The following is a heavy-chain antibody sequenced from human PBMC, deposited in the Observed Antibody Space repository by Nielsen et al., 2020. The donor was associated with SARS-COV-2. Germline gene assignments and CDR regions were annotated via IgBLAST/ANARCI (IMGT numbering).Heavy chain of an antibody. CDR2: ISSSSSYI. CDR3: VSQGVCSSTSCYGIMDY. J-gene: IGHJ4*02. V-gene: IGHV3-21*01. CDR1: GFTFSSYS. Sequence: GESLKISCAASGFTFSSYSMNWVRQAPGKGLEWVSSISSSSSYIYYADSVKGRFTISRDNAKNSLYLQMNSLRAEDTAVYYCVSQGVCSSTSCYGIMDYWSQGTLVTVSS. D-gene: IGHD2-2*01.